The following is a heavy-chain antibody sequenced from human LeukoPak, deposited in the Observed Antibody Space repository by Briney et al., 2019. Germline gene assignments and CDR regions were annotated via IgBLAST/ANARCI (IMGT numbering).Heavy chain of an antibody. Sequence: PGRYLRLSCAASGFTFSSYAMHWVRQAPGKGLECVAVILYDGSNKYYADSVKGRFTISRDNSKNTLYLQMNSLRAEDTAVYYCARDYYDSSGYYSAGDWGQGTLVTVSS. CDR1: GFTFSSYA. D-gene: IGHD3-22*01. J-gene: IGHJ4*02. V-gene: IGHV3-30*04. CDR3: ARDYYDSSGYYSAGD. CDR2: ILYDGSNK.